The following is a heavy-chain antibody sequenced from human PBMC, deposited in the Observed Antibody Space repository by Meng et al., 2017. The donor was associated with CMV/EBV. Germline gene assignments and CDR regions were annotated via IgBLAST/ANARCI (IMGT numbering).Heavy chain of an antibody. Sequence: GGSLRLSCAACGFTFSSYDMHWVRQATGKGLEWVSAIGTAGDTYYPGSVKGRFTISRDNAKNSLYLQMNSLRAEDTAVYYCARDLAVAGSYYYYGMDVWGQGTTVTVSS. CDR1: GFTFSSYD. CDR2: IGTAGDT. J-gene: IGHJ6*02. CDR3: ARDLAVAGSYYYYGMDV. D-gene: IGHD6-19*01. V-gene: IGHV3-13*01.